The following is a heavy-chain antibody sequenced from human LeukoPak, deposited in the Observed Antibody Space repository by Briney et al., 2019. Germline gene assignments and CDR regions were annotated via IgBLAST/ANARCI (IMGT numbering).Heavy chain of an antibody. V-gene: IGHV1-18*01. CDR2: ISAYNGNT. CDR3: ARDSNIAVVPAANDY. Sequence: ASVKVSCKASGYTFTSYGISWVRQAHGQGLEWMGWISAYNGNTNYAQKLQGRVTMTTDTSTSTAYMELRSLRSDDTAVYYCARDSNIAVVPAANDYWGQGTLVTVSS. CDR1: GYTFTSYG. J-gene: IGHJ4*02. D-gene: IGHD2-2*01.